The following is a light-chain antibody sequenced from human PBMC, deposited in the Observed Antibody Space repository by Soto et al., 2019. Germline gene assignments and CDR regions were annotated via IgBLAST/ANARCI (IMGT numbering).Light chain of an antibody. CDR1: QSVDRY. V-gene: IGKV3-11*01. Sequence: EILLTQSPASLSLSTGERATLSCRVSQSVDRYLAWYQQKPGKAPRLLIYDTSNRPSGIPVRFSGSGSGTAFTLTINSLEPEDFAVYYCHQRLNWTITFGQGTRLEIK. CDR3: HQRLNWTIT. J-gene: IGKJ5*01. CDR2: DTS.